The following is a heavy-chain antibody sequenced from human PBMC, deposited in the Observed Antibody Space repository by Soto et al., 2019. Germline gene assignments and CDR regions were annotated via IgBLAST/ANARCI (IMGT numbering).Heavy chain of an antibody. CDR2: IYYSGST. CDR1: GGSISSYY. Sequence: QVQLQESGPGLVKPSETLSLTCTVSGGSISSYYWSWIRQPPGKGLEWIGYIYYSGSTNYNPSLKSRVTXSXXTSKNQFSLKMSSVTAADTAVYYCARLATRYYFDYWGQGTLVTVSS. V-gene: IGHV4-59*01. CDR3: ARLATRYYFDY. D-gene: IGHD1-1*01. J-gene: IGHJ4*02.